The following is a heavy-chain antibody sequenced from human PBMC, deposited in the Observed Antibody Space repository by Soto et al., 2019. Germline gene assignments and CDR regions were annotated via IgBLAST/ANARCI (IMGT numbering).Heavy chain of an antibody. CDR1: GFTFSRYW. Sequence: EVQLVESGGGLVQPGGSLRLSCAASGFTFSRYWMTWVRQAPGKGLEWVANIKQDGSEKYYVVSVKGRFTISRDNAKNSLNLQMNSLRAEDTAVYYCARDRGDYDFWSGYSSALDIWGQGTMVTVSS. J-gene: IGHJ3*02. D-gene: IGHD3-3*01. V-gene: IGHV3-7*05. CDR2: IKQDGSEK. CDR3: ARDRGDYDFWSGYSSALDI.